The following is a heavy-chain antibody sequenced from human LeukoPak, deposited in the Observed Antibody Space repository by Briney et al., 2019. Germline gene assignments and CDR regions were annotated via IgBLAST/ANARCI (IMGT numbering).Heavy chain of an antibody. V-gene: IGHV1-69*13. CDR3: ARHKTTVLYDAFDI. CDR1: GGTFSSHG. D-gene: IGHD4/OR15-4a*01. Sequence: GASVKVSCKASGGTFSSHGISWVRQAPGQGLEWMGGIIPIYGTANYAQKFQGRVTIIADESTSTVYMELSSLRSEDTAVYYCARHKTTVLYDAFDIWGRGTMVTVSS. CDR2: IIPIYGTA. J-gene: IGHJ3*02.